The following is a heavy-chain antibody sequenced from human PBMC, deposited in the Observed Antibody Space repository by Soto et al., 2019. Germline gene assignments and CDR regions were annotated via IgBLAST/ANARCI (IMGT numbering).Heavy chain of an antibody. D-gene: IGHD2-2*02. J-gene: IGHJ4*02. CDR3: ARHAGPRPAAIAY. CDR2: IYYSGST. CDR1: GGSISSSSYY. Sequence: QLQLQESGPGLVKRSETLSLTCTVSGGSISSSSYYWGWIRQPPGKGLEWIGSIYYSGSTYYNPSLKSRVTISVDTSKNQFSLKLSSVTAADTAVYYCARHAGPRPAAIAYWGQGTLVTVSS. V-gene: IGHV4-39*01.